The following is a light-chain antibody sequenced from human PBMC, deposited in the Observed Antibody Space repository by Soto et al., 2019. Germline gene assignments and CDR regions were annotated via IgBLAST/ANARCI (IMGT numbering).Light chain of an antibody. Sequence: QSALTQPASVSGSPGQSITISCTGTSSDIGGYKYVSWYQQHPGKAPKLMIYDVSNRPSGVSNRFSGSKSGNTATLTISGLQGEDDAEYYCSSSTGGSTYVFGTGTKVTVL. J-gene: IGLJ1*01. V-gene: IGLV2-14*01. CDR2: DVS. CDR3: SSSTGGSTYV. CDR1: SSDIGGYKY.